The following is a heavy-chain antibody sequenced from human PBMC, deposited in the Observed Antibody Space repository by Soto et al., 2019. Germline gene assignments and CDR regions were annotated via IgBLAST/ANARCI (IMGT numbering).Heavy chain of an antibody. CDR1: GYTFTTYW. D-gene: IGHD3-22*01. CDR3: ARRRYYAGSGYYN. V-gene: IGHV5-51*01. CDR2: IYPGDSDT. J-gene: IGHJ4*02. Sequence: GESLKISCKASGYTFTTYWIAWVRQMPGKGLEWMGIIYPGDSDTRYSPSFQGQVTISADKSISTAYLQWSSLKASDTAMYYCARRRYYAGSGYYNWGQGTLVTVSS.